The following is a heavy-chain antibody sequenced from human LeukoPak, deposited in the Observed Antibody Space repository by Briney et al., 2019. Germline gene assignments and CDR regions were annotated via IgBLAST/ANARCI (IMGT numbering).Heavy chain of an antibody. CDR1: GFTFSSYA. CDR3: TRDFYSSGWFDY. D-gene: IGHD6-19*01. CDR2: IRSKAYGGTT. J-gene: IGHJ4*02. Sequence: GGSLRLSCAASGFTFSSYAMHWVRQAPGKGLEWVGFIRSKAYGGTTEYAASVKGRFTISRDDSKSIAYLQMNSLKTEDTAVYYCTRDFYSSGWFDYWGQGTLVTVSS. V-gene: IGHV3-49*04.